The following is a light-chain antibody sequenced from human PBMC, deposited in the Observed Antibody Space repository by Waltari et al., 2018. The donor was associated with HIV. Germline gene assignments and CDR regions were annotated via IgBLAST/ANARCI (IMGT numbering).Light chain of an antibody. CDR3: QHYNNWLRT. J-gene: IGKJ1*01. CDR1: QSVSSN. V-gene: IGKV3-15*01. CDR2: AAS. Sequence: EIVMTQSPVTLSVSPGERATLSCRASQSVSSNLAWYQQKPGQAPRLLIYAASTRATGIPARFSGSGSGTEFTLTISSLRSEDFAVYYCQHYNNWLRTFGQGTKVEI.